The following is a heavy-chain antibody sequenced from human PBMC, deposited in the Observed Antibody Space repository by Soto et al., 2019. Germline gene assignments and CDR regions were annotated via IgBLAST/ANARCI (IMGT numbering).Heavy chain of an antibody. V-gene: IGHV1-46*01. D-gene: IGHD6-19*01. Sequence: QVQLVQSGAEVKKPGASVKVSCKASGCTFTSYYMHWVRQAPGQGLEWMGIINPSGGSTSYAQKFQGRVTMTRDTSTSTVYMELSSLRSEDTAVYYCARDYAPVAGTHYYGMDVWGQGTTVTVSS. CDR2: INPSGGST. J-gene: IGHJ6*02. CDR3: ARDYAPVAGTHYYGMDV. CDR1: GCTFTSYY.